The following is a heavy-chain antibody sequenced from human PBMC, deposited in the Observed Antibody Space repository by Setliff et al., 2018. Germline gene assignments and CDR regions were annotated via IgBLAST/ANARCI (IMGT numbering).Heavy chain of an antibody. V-gene: IGHV4-39*07. CDR1: GGSISSGSYY. D-gene: IGHD3-3*01. CDR3: AIGFCYDFWSGHHRRCWFDP. Sequence: PSETLSLTCTVSGGSISSGSYYWGWIRQPPGKGLEWIGSIYYSGSTYYNPSLKSRVTISVDTSKKKFSLKLSSVTAADTAVYYCAIGFCYDFWSGHHRRCWFDPWGQGTLVTVSS. CDR2: IYYSGST. J-gene: IGHJ5*02.